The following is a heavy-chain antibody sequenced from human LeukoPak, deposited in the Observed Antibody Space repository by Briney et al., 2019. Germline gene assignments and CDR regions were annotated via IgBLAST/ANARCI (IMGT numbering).Heavy chain of an antibody. Sequence: PGGSLRLSCAASGITFNSYTMNWVRQAPGKGLEWVSYISSSGSTIYYADSVKGRFTISRDNSKNTLYLQMNSLRAEDTAVYYCAKAAAADYWGQGTLVTVSS. J-gene: IGHJ4*02. CDR3: AKAAAADY. CDR2: ISSSGSTI. V-gene: IGHV3-48*01. D-gene: IGHD6-13*01. CDR1: GITFNSYT.